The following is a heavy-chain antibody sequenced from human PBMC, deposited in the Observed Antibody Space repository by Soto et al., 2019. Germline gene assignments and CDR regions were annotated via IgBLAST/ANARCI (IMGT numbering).Heavy chain of an antibody. Sequence: GTVKVSCRASGYAFTRYDINWVRQATGQGLEWMGWMNANNGNTDYAQKFQGRVTMTTNTSTSTAYMELRSLRSDDTAVYYCARDRRGYSYGSTYFDYWGQGTLVTVSS. D-gene: IGHD5-18*01. V-gene: IGHV1-8*01. CDR1: GYAFTRYD. CDR2: MNANNGNT. J-gene: IGHJ4*02. CDR3: ARDRRGYSYGSTYFDY.